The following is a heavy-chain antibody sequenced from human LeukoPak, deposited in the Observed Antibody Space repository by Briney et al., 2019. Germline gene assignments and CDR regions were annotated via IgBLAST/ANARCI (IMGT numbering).Heavy chain of an antibody. Sequence: GGSLKISCKGSGYIFTSYWIGWVRQMAGKGLEGMGIIYPCDSDPRYSPSFQGQVTISADKSIRTAYLQWSSLKASDTAMYYCARVSSGYPAPADYWGEGTLVTVSS. CDR1: GYIFTSYW. CDR3: ARVSSGYPAPADY. V-gene: IGHV5-51*01. D-gene: IGHD3-22*01. CDR2: IYPCDSDP. J-gene: IGHJ4*02.